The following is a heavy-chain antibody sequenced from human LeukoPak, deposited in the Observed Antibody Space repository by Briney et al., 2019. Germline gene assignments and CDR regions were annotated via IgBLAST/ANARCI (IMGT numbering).Heavy chain of an antibody. J-gene: IGHJ6*02. CDR1: GFTVSSNY. CDR2: IYSGGST. D-gene: IGHD6-13*01. Sequence: PGGSLRLSCAASGFTVSSNYMSWVRQAPGKGLEWVSVIYSGGSTYYADSVKGRFTISRDNSKNTLYLQMNSLRAEDTAVYYCARDPGLAAAGSTYYYYGMDVWGQGTTVTVSS. CDR3: ARDPGLAAAGSTYYYYGMDV. V-gene: IGHV3-66*01.